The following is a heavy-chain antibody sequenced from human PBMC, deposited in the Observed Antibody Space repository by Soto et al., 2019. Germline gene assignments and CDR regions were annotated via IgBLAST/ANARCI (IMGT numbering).Heavy chain of an antibody. CDR3: VRDQLHLGLDY. J-gene: IGHJ4*02. D-gene: IGHD1-7*01. CDR2: IYYSGST. CDR1: GGSISSHY. V-gene: IGHV4-59*11. Sequence: SETLSLTCTVSGGSISSHYWSWIRQPPGKGLEWIGYIYYSGSTNYNPSLKSRVTISVNTSKNQFSLKLSSVTAADTAVYYCVRDQLHLGLDYWGQGTLVTVSS.